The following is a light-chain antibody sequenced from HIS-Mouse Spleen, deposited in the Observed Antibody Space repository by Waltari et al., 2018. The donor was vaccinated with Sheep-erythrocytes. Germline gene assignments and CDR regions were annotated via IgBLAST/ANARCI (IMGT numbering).Light chain of an antibody. J-gene: IGLJ2*01. V-gene: IGLV2-11*01. CDR1: SSDVGGYNF. Sequence: QSALTPPRPVSGSPGQSVTISCTGTSSDVGGYNFVPWYQQHPGKAPKLMIYDVSKRPSGVPDRFSGSKSGNTASLTISGLQAEDEADYYCCSYAGSYTLVFGGGTKLTVL. CDR3: CSYAGSYTLV. CDR2: DVS.